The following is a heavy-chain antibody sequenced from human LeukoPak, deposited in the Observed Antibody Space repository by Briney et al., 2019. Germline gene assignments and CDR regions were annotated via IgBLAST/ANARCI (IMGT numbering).Heavy chain of an antibody. J-gene: IGHJ4*02. D-gene: IGHD4-23*01. V-gene: IGHV1-69*05. CDR1: GGTFSSYA. CDR3: AREGNDGNSPNFDY. Sequence: SVKVSCKASGGTFSSYAISWVRQAPGQGLEWMGGIIPIFGTANYAQKFQGRVTMTRDTSTSTVYMELSSLRSEDTAVYYCAREGNDGNSPNFDYWGQGTLVTVSS. CDR2: IIPIFGTA.